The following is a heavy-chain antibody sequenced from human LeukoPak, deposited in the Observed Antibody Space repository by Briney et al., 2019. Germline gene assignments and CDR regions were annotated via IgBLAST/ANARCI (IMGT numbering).Heavy chain of an antibody. CDR3: ARDSLPKYYASGTFDP. D-gene: IGHD3-10*01. V-gene: IGHV3-7*01. CDR1: GFAFSNYW. Sequence: PGRSLRLSCAASGFAFSNYWMNWVRRAPGKGLEWVASTKQDGSEEYYVDSVKGRFTISRDNAKNSLYLQMNSLRAEDTAVYYCARDSLPKYYASGTFDPWGQGTLVTVSS. J-gene: IGHJ5*02. CDR2: TKQDGSEE.